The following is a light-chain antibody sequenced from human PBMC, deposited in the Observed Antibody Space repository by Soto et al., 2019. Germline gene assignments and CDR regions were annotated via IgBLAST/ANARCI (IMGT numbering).Light chain of an antibody. V-gene: IGLV1-40*01. J-gene: IGLJ1*01. CDR1: SSNIGAGYD. CDR2: GNS. Sequence: QSVLTQPPSVSGAPGQRVTISCTGSSSNIGAGYDVHWYQQLPGTAPKLLIYGNSNRPSGVPDRFSASMSGTSASLAITGLQAEDEPDYYCQSYDSRLSGLYVFRTGTKVTVL. CDR3: QSYDSRLSGLYV.